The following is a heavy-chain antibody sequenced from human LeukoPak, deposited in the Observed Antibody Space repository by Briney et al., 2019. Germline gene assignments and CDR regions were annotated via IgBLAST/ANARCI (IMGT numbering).Heavy chain of an antibody. CDR1: GFTFSNYA. J-gene: IGHJ2*01. V-gene: IGHV3-23*01. CDR3: AKASYGTSWNFDL. D-gene: IGHD4-17*01. CDR2: ISGSGDST. Sequence: GGSLRLSCAASGFTFSNYAMSWVRQPPGKGLEWVSAISGSGDSTYYADSVKGRLTISRDNSKNTLYLPMNSLTAEDTAVYYCAKASYGTSWNFDLWGRGTLVTVSS.